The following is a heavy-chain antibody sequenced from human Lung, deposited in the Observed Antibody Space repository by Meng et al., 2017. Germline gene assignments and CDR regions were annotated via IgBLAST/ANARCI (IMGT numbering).Heavy chain of an antibody. CDR2: IDPKSGDT. V-gene: IGHV1-2*06. CDR1: GYNFPDYW. CDR3: ARDEDISAAGKLFGDY. J-gene: IGHJ4*02. D-gene: IGHD6-13*01. Sequence: VQLVQCGAEGKKPGASVNVSCTPSGYNFPDYWLQWVRRAPGQGLEWMGRIDPKSGDTHYAQRFQGRVTMTGDTSISTAYMELSGLRSDDTAMYYCARDEDISAAGKLFGDYWGQGTLVTVSS.